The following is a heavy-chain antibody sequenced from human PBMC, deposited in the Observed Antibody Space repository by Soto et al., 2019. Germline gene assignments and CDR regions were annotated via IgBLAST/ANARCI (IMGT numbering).Heavy chain of an antibody. D-gene: IGHD2-2*01. CDR3: ARESSMGGHYYMDV. V-gene: IGHV3-74*01. CDR1: GVPSSGYW. J-gene: IGHJ6*03. Sequence: PGGSLRLSCVASGVPSSGYWMHWVRQAPGKGLVWVSRINPDGSSRNYADSVKGRFTVSRDNAKHTLSLQMNSLRAEDTAVYYCARESSMGGHYYMDVWGKGTTVTVS. CDR2: INPDGSSR.